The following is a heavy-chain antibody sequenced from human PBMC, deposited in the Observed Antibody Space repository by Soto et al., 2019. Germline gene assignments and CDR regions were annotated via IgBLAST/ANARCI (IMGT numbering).Heavy chain of an antibody. CDR1: VCSISINNL. CDR2: IYSSGST. D-gene: IGHD3-3*01. CDR3: AREKAYYDFWSGYWSVSWFDP. V-gene: IGHV4-4*02. J-gene: IGHJ5*02. Sequence: SETLSITCAVSVCSISINNLWSWVRQPPGKGLECIGSIYSSGSTYYNPSLKSRVTISVDTSKNQFSLKLSSVTAADTAVYYCAREKAYYDFWSGYWSVSWFDPWGQGTLVTVS.